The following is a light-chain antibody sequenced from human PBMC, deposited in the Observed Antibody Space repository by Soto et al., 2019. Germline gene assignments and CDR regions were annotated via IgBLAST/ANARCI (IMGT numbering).Light chain of an antibody. J-gene: IGKJ1*01. CDR2: DAS. CDR1: QSISTW. CDR3: QQYNIYST. Sequence: DIQMTQSPSTLSASVGDRVTITCRASQSISTWLAWYQQKPGKVPKLLIYDASSLESGVPSRFSGSGSGTEFTLTISSLQPDDFATYYCQQYNIYSTFGQGTKVEIK. V-gene: IGKV1-5*01.